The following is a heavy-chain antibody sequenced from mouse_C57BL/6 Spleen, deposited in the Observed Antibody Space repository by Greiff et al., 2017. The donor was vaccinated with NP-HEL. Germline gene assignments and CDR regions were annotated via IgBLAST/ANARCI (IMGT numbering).Heavy chain of an antibody. Sequence: VQLQQSGTVLARPGASVKMSCKTSGYTFTSYWMHWVKQRPGQGLEWIGAIYPGNSDTSYNQKFKDKATLTADKSSSTAYMQLSSLTYEDSAVYYCARIYYDYDRGDYWGQGTTLTVSS. V-gene: IGHV1-5*01. CDR3: ARIYYDYDRGDY. CDR1: GYTFTSYW. CDR2: IYPGNSDT. D-gene: IGHD2-4*01. J-gene: IGHJ2*01.